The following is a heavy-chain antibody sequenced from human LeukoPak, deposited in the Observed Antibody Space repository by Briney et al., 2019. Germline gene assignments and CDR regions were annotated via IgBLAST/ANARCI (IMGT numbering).Heavy chain of an antibody. Sequence: PSETLSLTCTVSGGSISSGSYYWSWIRQPAGKGLEWIARIYTSGSTNYNPSLKSRVTISVDTSKNQFSLKLSSVTAADTAVYYCAREKITFGGVIVPQYYFDYWGQGTLVTVSS. CDR2: IYTSGST. V-gene: IGHV4-61*02. CDR1: GGSISSGSYY. CDR3: AREKITFGGVIVPQYYFDY. J-gene: IGHJ4*02. D-gene: IGHD3-16*02.